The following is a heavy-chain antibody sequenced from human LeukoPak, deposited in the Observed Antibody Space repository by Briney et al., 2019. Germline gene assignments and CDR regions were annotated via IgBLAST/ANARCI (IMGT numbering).Heavy chain of an antibody. V-gene: IGHV4-4*02. CDR1: GGSISSSNW. CDR2: IYYSGST. J-gene: IGHJ4*02. Sequence: SETLSLTCVVSGGSISSSNWWSWVRQPPGKGLEWIGSIYYSGSTYYNPSLKSRVAISVDTSKNQFSLKLSSVTAAGTAVYYCARLNYGDYTVDYWGQGTLVTVSS. CDR3: ARLNYGDYTVDY. D-gene: IGHD4-17*01.